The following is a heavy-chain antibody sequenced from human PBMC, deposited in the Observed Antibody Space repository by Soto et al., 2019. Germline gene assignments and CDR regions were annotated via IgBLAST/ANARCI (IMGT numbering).Heavy chain of an antibody. Sequence: SETQSLTCAVYGGSFSGYYWSWIRQPPGKGLEWLGEINHSGSTNYNPSLKSRVTISVDTSKNQFSLKLSSVPSADTAVYYWARARYCSSTSCPYYYYGMDVWGQGTTVTVSS. CDR1: GGSFSGYY. J-gene: IGHJ6*02. CDR2: INHSGST. V-gene: IGHV4-34*01. D-gene: IGHD2-2*01. CDR3: ARARYCSSTSCPYYYYGMDV.